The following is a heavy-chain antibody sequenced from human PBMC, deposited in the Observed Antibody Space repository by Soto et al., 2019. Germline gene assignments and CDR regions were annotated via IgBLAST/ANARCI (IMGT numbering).Heavy chain of an antibody. D-gene: IGHD4-17*01. CDR2: ISFDGRNE. CDR3: ARPAATVIFYSGMDV. J-gene: IGHJ6*02. CDR1: GFTFSDYA. V-gene: IGHV3-30*04. Sequence: LRLSCAASGFTFSDYAMHLVRQAPGKGLEWVAIISFDGRNEHYADSVQGRFTISRDNSENTLYLQMNSLRADDTAVYYCARPAATVIFYSGMDVWGQGTTVTV.